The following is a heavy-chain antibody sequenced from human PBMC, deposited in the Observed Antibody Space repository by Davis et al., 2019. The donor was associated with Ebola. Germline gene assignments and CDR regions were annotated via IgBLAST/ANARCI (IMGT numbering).Heavy chain of an antibody. CDR1: GYPFTNFG. CDR3: ARDGYYYDSSGYSLAFDY. D-gene: IGHD3-22*01. CDR2: ISTYNDHT. Sequence: ASVKVSCKASGYPFTNFGISWVRQAPGQGLEWMGWISTYNDHTNYAQKFQGRVTITRDTSASTAYMELSSLRSEDTAVYYCARDGYYYDSSGYSLAFDYWGQGTLVTVSS. J-gene: IGHJ4*02. V-gene: IGHV1-18*01.